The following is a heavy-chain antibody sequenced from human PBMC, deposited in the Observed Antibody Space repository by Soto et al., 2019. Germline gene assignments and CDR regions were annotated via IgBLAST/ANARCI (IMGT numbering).Heavy chain of an antibody. D-gene: IGHD6-19*01. Sequence: SETLSLTCTVSGDSISSYHWSWMRQPAGKGLEWIGRINTSGSTNYNPSLKSRVTLSLDTSKNQFSLKLRSVTAADTAVYYCATELTVAATGWLDPWGQGTLVTVSS. CDR3: ATELTVAATGWLDP. CDR1: GDSISSYH. CDR2: INTSGST. V-gene: IGHV4-4*07. J-gene: IGHJ5*02.